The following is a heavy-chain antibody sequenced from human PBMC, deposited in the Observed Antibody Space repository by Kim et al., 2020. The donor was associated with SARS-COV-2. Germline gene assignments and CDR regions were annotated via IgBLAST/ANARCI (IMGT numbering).Heavy chain of an antibody. D-gene: IGHD3-22*01. CDR1: GYTFTSYA. J-gene: IGHJ4*02. V-gene: IGHV7-4-1*02. Sequence: ASVKVSCKASGYTFTSYAMNWVRQAPGQGLEWMGWINTNTGNPTYAQGFTGRFVFSLDTSVSTAYLQISSLKAEDTAVYYCARVAPSQYYYDSMYFDYWGQGTLVTVSS. CDR3: ARVAPSQYYYDSMYFDY. CDR2: INTNTGNP.